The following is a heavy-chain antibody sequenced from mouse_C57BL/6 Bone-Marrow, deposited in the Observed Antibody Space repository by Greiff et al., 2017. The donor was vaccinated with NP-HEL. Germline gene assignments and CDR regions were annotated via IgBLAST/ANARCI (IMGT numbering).Heavy chain of an antibody. CDR1: GYTFTSYG. D-gene: IGHD1-1*01. J-gene: IGHJ2*01. V-gene: IGHV1-81*01. CDR3: LITTVVATRAYYFDY. Sequence: QVQLKESGAELARPGASVKLSCKASGYTFTSYGISWVKQRTGQGLEWIGEIYPRSGNTYYNEKFKGKATLTADKSSSTAYMELRSLTSEDSAVYFCLITTVVATRAYYFDYWGQGTTLTVSS. CDR2: IYPRSGNT.